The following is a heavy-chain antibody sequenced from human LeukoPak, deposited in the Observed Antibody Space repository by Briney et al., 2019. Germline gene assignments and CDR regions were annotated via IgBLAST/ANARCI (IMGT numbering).Heavy chain of an antibody. J-gene: IGHJ4*02. CDR1: GFTFDDHG. CDR2: INWNGGST. Sequence: PGGSLRLSCAASGFTFDDHGMSWVRQAPGKGLEWVSGINWNGGSTGYADSVKGRFTISRDNAKNSLYLQMNSLRADDTAVYYCARAGVYGGNSDWGQGTLVTVSS. D-gene: IGHD4-23*01. CDR3: ARAGVYGGNSD. V-gene: IGHV3-20*04.